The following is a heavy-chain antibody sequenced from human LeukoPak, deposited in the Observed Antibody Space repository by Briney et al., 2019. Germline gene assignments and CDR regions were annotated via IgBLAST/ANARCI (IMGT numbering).Heavy chain of an antibody. J-gene: IGHJ4*02. V-gene: IGHV4-59*08. CDR2: IYYGGST. CDR3: ARSSVSGTYSGGY. CDR1: DGSINTFY. D-gene: IGHD3-10*01. Sequence: PSETLSLTCAVSDGSINTFYWSWIRQPPGKGLEWIAYIYYGGSTYSNPSLKGRVTISADTSKNQFSLKLTPVTAADTAVYYCARSSVSGTYSGGYWGQGILVTVSS.